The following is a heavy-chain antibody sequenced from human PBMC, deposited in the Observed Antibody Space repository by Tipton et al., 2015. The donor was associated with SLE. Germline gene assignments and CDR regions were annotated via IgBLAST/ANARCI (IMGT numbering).Heavy chain of an antibody. Sequence: LRLSCTVSGGSISSGSYYWSWIRQPAGKGLEWIGHIYKNGSTNYNPSLKSRVSISVDMSKNQVSLKLSSVTAADTALYYCARHFSGSYSFDYWGQGKLVTVSS. V-gene: IGHV4-61*09. CDR2: IYKNGST. J-gene: IGHJ4*02. D-gene: IGHD1-26*01. CDR3: ARHFSGSYSFDY. CDR1: GGSISSGSYY.